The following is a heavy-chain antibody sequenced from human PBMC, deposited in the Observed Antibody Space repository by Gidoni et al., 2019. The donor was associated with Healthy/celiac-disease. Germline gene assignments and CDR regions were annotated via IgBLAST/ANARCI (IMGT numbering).Heavy chain of an antibody. CDR2: IYSGGST. Sequence: EVQLVETGGGLIQPGGSLRLSCAASGFTVSSNYMSWVRQAPGKGLEWVSVIYSGGSTYYADSVKGRFTISRDNSKNTLYLQMNSLRAEDTAVYYCARDYCSSTSCLSGIDVWGQGTTVTVSS. CDR3: ARDYCSSTSCLSGIDV. V-gene: IGHV3-53*02. CDR1: GFTVSSNY. J-gene: IGHJ6*02. D-gene: IGHD2-2*01.